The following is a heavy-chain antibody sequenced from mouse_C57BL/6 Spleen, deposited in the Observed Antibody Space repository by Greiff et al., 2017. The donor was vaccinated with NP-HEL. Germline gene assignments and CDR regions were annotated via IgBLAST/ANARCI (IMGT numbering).Heavy chain of an antibody. J-gene: IGHJ3*01. D-gene: IGHD4-1*02. Sequence: QVQLQQSGAELVRPGASVTLSCKASGYTFTDYEMHWVKQTPVHGLEWIGAIDPETGGTAYNQKFKGKAILTADKSSSTAYMEVRSLTSEDSAVYYCTRAVNWDGGFAYWGQGTLVTVSA. CDR1: GYTFTDYE. CDR2: IDPETGGT. V-gene: IGHV1-15*01. CDR3: TRAVNWDGGFAY.